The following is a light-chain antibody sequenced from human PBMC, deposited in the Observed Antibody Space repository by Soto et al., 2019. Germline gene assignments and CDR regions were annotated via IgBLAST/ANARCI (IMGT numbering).Light chain of an antibody. CDR1: SSDVGRNHL. CDR3: CSDACGTSVV. V-gene: IGLV2-23*01. Sequence: QSALTQPASVSGSPGQSITISCTGTSSDVGRNHLVSWYQQHPCKAPKLIIYEDIERPSGVSSRFSGSKSGNTASLTISGLQTEDEAHYYCCSDACGTSVVFGGGTKLTVL. CDR2: EDI. J-gene: IGLJ2*01.